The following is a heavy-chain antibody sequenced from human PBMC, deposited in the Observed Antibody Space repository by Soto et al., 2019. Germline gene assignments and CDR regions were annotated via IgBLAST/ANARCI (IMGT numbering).Heavy chain of an antibody. CDR2: ANPAGGIT. J-gene: IGHJ6*02. CDR3: ARLEYSSSPRGMDV. D-gene: IGHD6-6*01. Sequence: ASVKVSCKASGNTFTSQHMHWVRQAPGQGLEWMGIANPAGGITTHAPKFQVRLTMTSDTSTSTVYMELSGLRSDDTAVYYCARLEYSSSPRGMDVWGQGTTVTVSS. V-gene: IGHV1-46*01. CDR1: GNTFTSQH.